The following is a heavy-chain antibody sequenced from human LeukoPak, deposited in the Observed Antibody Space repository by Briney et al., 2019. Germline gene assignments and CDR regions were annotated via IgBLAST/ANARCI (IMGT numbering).Heavy chain of an antibody. CDR1: GYSFTSYW. CDR2: IYPGDSDT. Sequence: GESLKISCKGSGYSFTSYWIGWVRQMPGKGLEWMGIIYPGDSDTRYSPSFQGQVTISADKSISTAYLQWSSLRAEDTAVYYCARAPTVSVGYCSSVSCQADYWGQGTLVTVSS. CDR3: ARAPTVSVGYCSSVSCQADY. V-gene: IGHV5-51*01. D-gene: IGHD2-2*01. J-gene: IGHJ4*02.